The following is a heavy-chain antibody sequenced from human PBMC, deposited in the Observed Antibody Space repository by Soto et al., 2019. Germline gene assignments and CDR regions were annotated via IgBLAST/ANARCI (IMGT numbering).Heavy chain of an antibody. CDR1: GYTFTRQG. Sequence: QVQLVKSGAEVKKPGASVKVSCKASGYTFTRQGIHWVRQAPGQRPEWMGWINPGDGDTKYSQKLQGRITLTRDTSASTVYMDLSSLTSEDTALYYCASRPDLWMGPFDYWGQGTLVTVSS. V-gene: IGHV1-3*01. CDR3: ASRPDLWMGPFDY. J-gene: IGHJ4*02. CDR2: INPGDGDT. D-gene: IGHD5-12*01.